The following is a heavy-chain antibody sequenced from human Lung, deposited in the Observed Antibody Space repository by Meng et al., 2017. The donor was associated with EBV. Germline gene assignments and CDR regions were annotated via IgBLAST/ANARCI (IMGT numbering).Heavy chain of an antibody. CDR1: GGSVWGYY. CDR3: ARGRQIGWQGGDFAY. Sequence: HLGGQGLFKPRGTRSLRRVFSGGSVWGYYWSWIRQPPERGLEWIGEINHSGHTNYNPSLKSRVTISVDTSKNQFSLNLSSVTAADTAVYYCARGRQIGWQGGDFAYWSQGTLVTVSS. D-gene: IGHD2-15*01. CDR2: INHSGHT. V-gene: IGHV4-34*01. J-gene: IGHJ4*02.